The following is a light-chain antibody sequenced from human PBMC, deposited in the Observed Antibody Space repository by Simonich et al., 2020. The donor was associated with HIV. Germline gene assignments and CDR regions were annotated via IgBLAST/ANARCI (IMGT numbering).Light chain of an antibody. CDR1: QSVSSN. Sequence: EIVMTQSPATLSVSPGERATLSCRASQSVSSNLAWYQQKPGQAPRLLIYDASTRATGIPDRFSGSESGTEFTLTITSMQSEDFALYYCQHYNSWPYTFGQGTKLEI. J-gene: IGKJ2*01. V-gene: IGKV3-15*01. CDR2: DAS. CDR3: QHYNSWPYT.